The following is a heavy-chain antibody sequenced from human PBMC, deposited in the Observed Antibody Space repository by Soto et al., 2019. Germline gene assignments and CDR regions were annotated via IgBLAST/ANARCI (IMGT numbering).Heavy chain of an antibody. CDR1: GGSLRTYY. Sequence: SETLSLTCAVYGGSLRTYYWTWIRHFPGRGLEWIGEISHTGDTSYNPSLKDRVAMSVDTSRNQFSLKLRSMRAADTAMYYCSTKAGLRWGQGTLVTVSS. CDR3: STKAGLR. J-gene: IGHJ4*02. CDR2: ISHTGDT. V-gene: IGHV4-34*01.